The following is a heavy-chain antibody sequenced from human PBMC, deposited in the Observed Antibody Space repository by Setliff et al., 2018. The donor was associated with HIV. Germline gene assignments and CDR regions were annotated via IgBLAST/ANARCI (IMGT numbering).Heavy chain of an antibody. Sequence: ASVKVSCKTSGYTFTTYYIHWVRLAPGQGLEWMGIINPSGGNTNYTQKFQGRLTLTRDTSTSTVYMDLSSLTSEDTAVYYCSRGDLCFYDSPVTLPDFWGQGTPVTVSS. J-gene: IGHJ4*02. D-gene: IGHD3-22*01. CDR1: GYTFTTYY. CDR3: SRGDLCFYDSPVTLPDF. CDR2: INPSGGNT. V-gene: IGHV1-46*03.